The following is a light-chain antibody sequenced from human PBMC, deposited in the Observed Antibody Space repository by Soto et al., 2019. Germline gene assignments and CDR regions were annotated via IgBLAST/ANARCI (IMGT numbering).Light chain of an antibody. V-gene: IGKV1-5*01. CDR2: GAS. CDR3: QQYNSYDMWS. CDR1: QSVSKW. Sequence: DIQLTQSPSTLSGSVGDRVTITCRASQSVSKWLAWYQQKPGKAPKLLIYGASSLERGVPPRFSGSGSGTEFTITISSLQPYDFATCFCQQYNSYDMWSCGQGTKVDFK. J-gene: IGKJ1*01.